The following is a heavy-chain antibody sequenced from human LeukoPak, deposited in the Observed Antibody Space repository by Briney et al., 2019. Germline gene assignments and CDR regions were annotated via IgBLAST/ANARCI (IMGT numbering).Heavy chain of an antibody. CDR3: ARDAPGDAFDI. V-gene: IGHV4-31*03. Sequence: PSQTLSLTCTVSGGSISSGGYYGSWVRQHPGKGLEWIGYIYYSGSTYYNPSLKSRVTISVDTSKNQFSLKLSSVTAADTAVYYCARDAPGDAFDIWGQGTMVTVSS. J-gene: IGHJ3*02. CDR2: IYYSGST. CDR1: GGSISSGGYY.